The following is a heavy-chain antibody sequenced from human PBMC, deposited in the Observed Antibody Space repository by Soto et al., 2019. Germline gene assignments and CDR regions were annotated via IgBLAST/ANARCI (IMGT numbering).Heavy chain of an antibody. J-gene: IGHJ4*02. CDR2: IYTSGST. CDR1: GGSISGYY. CDR3: ARDSSGWNFDY. V-gene: IGHV4-4*07. Sequence: SETLSLTCTVAGGSISGYYWSLIRQPAGKGLEWIGRIYTSGSTNYNPSLKSRVTMSVDTSKNQFSLKLSSVTAADTAVYYCARDSSGWNFDYWGQGTLVTVSS. D-gene: IGHD6-19*01.